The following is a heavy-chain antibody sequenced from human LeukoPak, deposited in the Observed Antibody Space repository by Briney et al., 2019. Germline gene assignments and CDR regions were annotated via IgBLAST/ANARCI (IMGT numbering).Heavy chain of an antibody. J-gene: IGHJ4*02. CDR3: VSHYSSSWHFFDY. V-gene: IGHV4-34*01. CDR2: INHSGSTT. Sequence: SETLSLTCAVYGGSFSGYYWSWIRQPPGKGLEWIGEINHSGSTTNYNPSLKNRVTISVDTSKKQFSLKLSSVTAADTAVYYCVSHYSSSWHFFDYWGQGTLVTVSS. D-gene: IGHD6-13*01. CDR1: GGSFSGYY.